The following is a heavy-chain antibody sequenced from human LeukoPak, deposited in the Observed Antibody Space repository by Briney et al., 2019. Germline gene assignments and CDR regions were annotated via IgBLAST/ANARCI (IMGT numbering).Heavy chain of an antibody. D-gene: IGHD3-22*01. Sequence: GGSLRLSCAASGFTVSSTYMSWVRQAPGKGLEWVSVIYSGGDTYYADSVKGRFTISRDISKNTLFLQMNSLRAEDTAVYYCAKVSYDSSGYYEYFDYWGQGTLVTVSS. CDR3: AKVSYDSSGYYEYFDY. V-gene: IGHV3-53*01. CDR2: IYSGGDT. CDR1: GFTVSSTY. J-gene: IGHJ4*02.